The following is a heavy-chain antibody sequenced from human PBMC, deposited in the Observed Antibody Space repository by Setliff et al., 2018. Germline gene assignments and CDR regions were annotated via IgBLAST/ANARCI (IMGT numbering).Heavy chain of an antibody. CDR1: GDSVTSHY. Sequence: SETLSLTCSVSGDSVTSHYWSWVRQPPGRGLEWIGYIFHSGATNYNPSLKSRVTISFGTSKNQFSLKLTSVTAADTAVYYCARGRIAAALYYFDYWGQGTLVTVSS. CDR2: IFHSGAT. CDR3: ARGRIAAALYYFDY. V-gene: IGHV4-59*02. J-gene: IGHJ4*02. D-gene: IGHD6-13*01.